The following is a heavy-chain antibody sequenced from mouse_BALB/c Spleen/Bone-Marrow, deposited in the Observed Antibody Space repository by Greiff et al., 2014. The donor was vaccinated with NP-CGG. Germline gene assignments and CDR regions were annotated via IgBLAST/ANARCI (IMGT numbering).Heavy chain of an antibody. CDR1: GYSFTCYF. CDR2: INPFNGDT. Sequence: EVQLQQSGPDLVKPGASVKLSCKASGYSFTCYFLNWVRQSHGKSLEWIGRINPFNGDTFYNQKFKGKATLTVDKSSTTAHMELLSLTSEDSAVYYCGRWGDGYYYAMDYWGQGTSVTVSS. D-gene: IGHD2-3*01. J-gene: IGHJ4*01. CDR3: GRWGDGYYYAMDY. V-gene: IGHV1-37*01.